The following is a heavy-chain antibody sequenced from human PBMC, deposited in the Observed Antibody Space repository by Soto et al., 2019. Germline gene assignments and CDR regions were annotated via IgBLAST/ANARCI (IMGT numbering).Heavy chain of an antibody. J-gene: IGHJ3*02. V-gene: IGHV4-59*08. D-gene: IGHD3-22*01. Sequence: SETLSLTYTVSGGSISSYYWSWIRQPPGKGLEWIGYIYYSGSTNYNPSLKSRVTISVDTSKNQFSLKLSSVTAADTAVYYCARLAPAAYYYDSSGTKGAFDIWGQGTMVTVSS. CDR3: ARLAPAAYYYDSSGTKGAFDI. CDR1: GGSISSYY. CDR2: IYYSGST.